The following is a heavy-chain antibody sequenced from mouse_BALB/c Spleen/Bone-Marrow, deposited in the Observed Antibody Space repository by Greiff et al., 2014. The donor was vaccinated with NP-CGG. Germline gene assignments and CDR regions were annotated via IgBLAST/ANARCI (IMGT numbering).Heavy chain of an antibody. Sequence: DVQLQESGAELVKPGAPVKLSCTASGFNIKDTYMHWVKQRPEQGLEWIGRIDPANGNTKYDPKFQGKATITADTSSNTAYLQLSSLTSEDTAVYYCATMITDWYFDVWGAGTTVTVSS. CDR1: GFNIKDTY. CDR3: ATMITDWYFDV. J-gene: IGHJ1*01. V-gene: IGHV14-3*02. D-gene: IGHD2-4*01. CDR2: IDPANGNT.